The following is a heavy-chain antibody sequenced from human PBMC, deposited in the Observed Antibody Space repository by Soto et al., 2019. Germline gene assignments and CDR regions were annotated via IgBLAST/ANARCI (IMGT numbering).Heavy chain of an antibody. V-gene: IGHV3-30-3*01. J-gene: IGHJ3*02. CDR3: ATVRGYRQDFDAFDI. CDR2: ISYDGSNK. Sequence: QVQLVESGGGVVQPGRSLRLSCAASGFSFSNYAMHWVRQAPGKGLEWVAVISYDGSNKYYADSVKGRFTISRDNSKNTLYLQMNSLGTEDTAVYYGATVRGYRQDFDAFDIWGQGTMVTVSS. D-gene: IGHD3-16*02. CDR1: GFSFSNYA.